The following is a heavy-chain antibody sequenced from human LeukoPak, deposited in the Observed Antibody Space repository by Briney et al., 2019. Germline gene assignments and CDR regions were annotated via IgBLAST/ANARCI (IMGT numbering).Heavy chain of an antibody. CDR3: ARDPFGEYAFDI. V-gene: IGHV4-38-2*02. J-gene: IGHJ3*02. Sequence: SETLSLTCTVSGYSISSGYYWGWIRQPPGKGLEWIGTIYHSGSTYYNPSLKSRVTISIDTSKNQFSLKLSSVTAADTAVYYCARDPFGEYAFDIWGQGTMVTVSS. CDR2: IYHSGST. D-gene: IGHD3-10*01. CDR1: GYSISSGYY.